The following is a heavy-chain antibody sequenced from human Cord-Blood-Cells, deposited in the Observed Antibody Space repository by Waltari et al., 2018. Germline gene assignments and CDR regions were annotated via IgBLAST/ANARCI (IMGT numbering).Heavy chain of an antibody. Sequence: QVQLVQSGAEVKKPGASVKVSCKASGYTLTGPYMKWVRQAPGQGLEWMGRINPNMGGTNYAQKFQGRVTMTRDTSISTDYMELSRRRSDDTAVYYCARGGVDYWGQGTLVTVSS. V-gene: IGHV1-2*06. CDR1: GYTLTGPY. CDR3: ARGGVDY. J-gene: IGHJ4*02. D-gene: IGHD3-10*01. CDR2: INPNMGGT.